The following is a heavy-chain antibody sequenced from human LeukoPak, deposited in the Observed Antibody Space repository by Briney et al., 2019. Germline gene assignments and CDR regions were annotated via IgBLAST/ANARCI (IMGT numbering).Heavy chain of an antibody. CDR3: ARDQLGLAGGAFDY. CDR2: IHDSGST. Sequence: PSETLSLTCTVSGGTISSYYWNWIRQPPGKGLEWIGYIHDSGSTKYNPSLKSRVTISVDTSKNQFSLKLSSVTAADTAVYYCARDQLGLAGGAFDYWGQGTLVTVSS. V-gene: IGHV4-59*01. J-gene: IGHJ4*02. CDR1: GGTISSYY. D-gene: IGHD7-27*01.